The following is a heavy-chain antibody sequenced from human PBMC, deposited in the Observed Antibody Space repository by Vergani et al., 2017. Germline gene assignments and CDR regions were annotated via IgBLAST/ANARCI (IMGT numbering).Heavy chain of an antibody. CDR1: GFTFSSYG. Sequence: QVQLVESGGGVVQPGRSLRLSCAASGFTFSSYGMHWVRQAPGKGLEWVAVISYDGSNKYYADSVKGRFTISRDNSKNTLYVQMNSLKAEDTAVYYCARSFSPHGDAFDIWGQGTMVTVSS. J-gene: IGHJ3*02. V-gene: IGHV3-30*03. CDR2: ISYDGSNK. CDR3: ARSFSPHGDAFDI.